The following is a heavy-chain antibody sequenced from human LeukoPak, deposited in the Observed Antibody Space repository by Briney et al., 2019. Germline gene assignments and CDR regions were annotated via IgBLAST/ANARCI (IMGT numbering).Heavy chain of an antibody. CDR2: VYSGGST. CDR1: GFTVSSNY. J-gene: IGHJ6*02. V-gene: IGHV3-66*01. D-gene: IGHD3-3*01. Sequence: GGSLRLSCAASGFTVSSNYMSWVRQAPGKGLEWVSVVYSGGSTYYADSVKGRFTISRDNSKNTLNLQMSSLRAEDTAVYYCAGCRSGYYYGMDVWGQGTTVTVSS. CDR3: AGCRSGYYYGMDV.